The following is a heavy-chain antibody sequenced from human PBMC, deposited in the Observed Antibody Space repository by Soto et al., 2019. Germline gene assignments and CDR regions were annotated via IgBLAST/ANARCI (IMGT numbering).Heavy chain of an antibody. CDR3: ARASSRCDY. V-gene: IGHV4-4*07. D-gene: IGHD6-13*01. CDR1: GFSFSNYA. CDR2: IDSGGRN. J-gene: IGHJ4*02. Sequence: GSLRLSCAVSGFSFSNYAMSWVRQAPGKGLEWIGRIDSGGRNNYNPSLKSRVTMSVDTSKNQFSLRLSSVTAADTAMYYCARASSRCDYWGQGTLVTVSS.